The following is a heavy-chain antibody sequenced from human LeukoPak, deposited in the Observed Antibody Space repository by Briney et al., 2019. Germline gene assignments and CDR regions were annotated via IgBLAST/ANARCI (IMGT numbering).Heavy chain of an antibody. CDR1: GGSISSNNYY. V-gene: IGHV4-39*07. D-gene: IGHD6-13*01. CDR2: IYYSGST. CDR3: ARDFYAAGVYYYYYMDV. J-gene: IGHJ6*03. Sequence: SETLSLTCTVSGGSISSNNYYWGWIRQPPGKGLEWIGTIYYSGSTYYNPSLKSRVTISVDTSKNQFSLKLNSVTAADTAMYYCARDFYAAGVYYYYYMDVWGKGTTVTVSS.